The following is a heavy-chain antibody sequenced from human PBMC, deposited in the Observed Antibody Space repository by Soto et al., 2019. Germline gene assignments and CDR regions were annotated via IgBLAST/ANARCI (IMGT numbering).Heavy chain of an antibody. CDR1: NGSVSSGTYS. CDR2: IYYSGTT. V-gene: IGHV4-30-2*01. Sequence: LSLTCTVSNGSVSSGTYSWSWVRQPPGKGLEWIGYIYYSGTTYYTPSLKSRLTMSMDRANDHFSLNLTSVTAADTAVYFCARGHYYYGMDVWGQGTTVTVSS. CDR3: ARGHYYYGMDV. J-gene: IGHJ6*02.